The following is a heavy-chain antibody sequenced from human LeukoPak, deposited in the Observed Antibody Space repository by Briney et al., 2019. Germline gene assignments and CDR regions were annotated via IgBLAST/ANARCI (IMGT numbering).Heavy chain of an antibody. V-gene: IGHV5-51*01. J-gene: IGHJ2*01. CDR2: IYPGDSDT. D-gene: IGHD6-6*01. CDR3: ARHSDYSSSSSSYWYFDL. CDR1: GYRFTSYW. Sequence: GASLQISRKGSGYRFTSYWIGWVRQMPGKGLEWMGIIYPGDSDTRYSPSFQGQVTIAADKSISTAYLQWSSLKSSDTARYYCARHSDYSSSSSSYWYFDLWGRGTLVTVSS.